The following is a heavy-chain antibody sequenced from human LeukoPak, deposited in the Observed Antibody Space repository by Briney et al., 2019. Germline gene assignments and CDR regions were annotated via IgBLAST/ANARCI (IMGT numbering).Heavy chain of an antibody. J-gene: IGHJ4*02. D-gene: IGHD3-10*01. CDR2: ISGRDGST. CDR3: AKTDSGSWDFDY. CDR1: GFTFSTYG. V-gene: IGHV3-23*01. Sequence: PGGTLRLSCAASGFTFSTYGMNWVRQAPGKGLEWVSAISGRDGSTYYADSVKGRFTISRDNSKNTLYLQMNSLRAEDTAVYYCAKTDSGSWDFDYWGQGTLVTVSS.